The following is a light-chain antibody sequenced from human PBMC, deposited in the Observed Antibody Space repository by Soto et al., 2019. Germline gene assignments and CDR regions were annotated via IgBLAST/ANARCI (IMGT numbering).Light chain of an antibody. V-gene: IGLV2-14*01. Sequence: QSALTQPASVSGSPGQSITISCTGTSSDVGGYNYVSWYQQHPGKAPKVMIYEVSDRPSRVSNRFSGSKSGNTASLTISGLQAEDEADYYCSSYTTSSTLVFGGGTKLTVL. CDR3: SSYTTSSTLV. CDR1: SSDVGGYNY. J-gene: IGLJ2*01. CDR2: EVS.